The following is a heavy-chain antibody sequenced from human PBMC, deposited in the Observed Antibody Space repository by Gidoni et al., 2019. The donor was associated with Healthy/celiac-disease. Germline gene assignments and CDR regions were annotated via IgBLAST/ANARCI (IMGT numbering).Heavy chain of an antibody. CDR2: IYNGGNT. CDR1: GFTVSSNA. D-gene: IGHD3-10*01. V-gene: IGHV3-66*01. J-gene: IGHJ4*02. Sequence: EVQLVESGGGLVQPGGSLRLSCAASGFTVSSNAMRWVRQAPGKGLEGGTGIYNGGNTYYADSVKGRFTITRDNSKNTLYLQMNSLGAEDTAVYYGARDLVFGGSGRYSFDYWGQGTLVTVSS. CDR3: ARDLVFGGSGRYSFDY.